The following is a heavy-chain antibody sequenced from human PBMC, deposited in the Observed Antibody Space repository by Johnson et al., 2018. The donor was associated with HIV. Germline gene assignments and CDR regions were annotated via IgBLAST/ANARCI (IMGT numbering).Heavy chain of an antibody. Sequence: VQLVESGGGVVQPGGSLRLSCAASGFTVSSNYMSWVRQAPGKGLAWVSVIYSGGNTYYADSVKGRFTISRDNAKNSLYLQMNSLRAEDTAVYYCARGPSQLYWPDVALDIWGQGTMVTVSS. J-gene: IGHJ3*02. D-gene: IGHD2-8*02. CDR2: IYSGGNT. CDR3: ARGPSQLYWPDVALDI. CDR1: GFTVSSNY. V-gene: IGHV3-66*01.